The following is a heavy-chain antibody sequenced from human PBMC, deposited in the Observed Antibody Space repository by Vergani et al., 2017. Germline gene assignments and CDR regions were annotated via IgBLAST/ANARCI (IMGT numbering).Heavy chain of an antibody. Sequence: EVQMVESGGGLVKPGGSLRLSCVASGFTFSHYGMNWVRQAPGKGLEWVSSISGNNDDVYYADSVRGRFTISRDNAKNSLFLEMNSLRFEDTAVYFCTKGSVYYHDSAGHGYDPYTGFDLWGQGTLVTVSS. J-gene: IGHJ3*01. CDR3: TKGSVYYHDSAGHGYDPYTGFDL. D-gene: IGHD5-12*01. CDR2: ISGNNDDV. CDR1: GFTFSHYG. V-gene: IGHV3-21*04.